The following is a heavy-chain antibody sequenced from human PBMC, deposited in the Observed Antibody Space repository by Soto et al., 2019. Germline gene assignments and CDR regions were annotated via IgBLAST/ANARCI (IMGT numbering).Heavy chain of an antibody. V-gene: IGHV3-33*01. D-gene: IGHD6-19*01. J-gene: IGHJ4*02. CDR1: GFMFSDYG. CDR2: IWYDGNYK. Sequence: GGSLRLSCAASGFMFSDYGMHWVRQAPGKGLEWVAIIWYDGNYKYYSESAKGRFTISRDNSNNTLYLQMNNLRVEDTAVYFCAREGAVAGSQDFWGQGTLVTVS. CDR3: AREGAVAGSQDF.